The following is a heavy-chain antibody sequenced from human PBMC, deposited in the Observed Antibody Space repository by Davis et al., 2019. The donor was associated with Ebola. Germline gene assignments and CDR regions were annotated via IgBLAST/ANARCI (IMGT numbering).Heavy chain of an antibody. Sequence: GEALKISCTASGFTFSNYWMSWGRQAPGKGLEWVANRNQGGSAKYYVDSVDSVKGRFTVSRDNAKNSLYLQMNSLRPEAPAIYYCARSGTYFNSWGQGTLVTVSS. J-gene: IGHJ4*02. D-gene: IGHD1-1*01. V-gene: IGHV3-7*03. CDR2: RNQGGSAK. CDR3: ARSGTYFNS. CDR1: GFTFSNYW.